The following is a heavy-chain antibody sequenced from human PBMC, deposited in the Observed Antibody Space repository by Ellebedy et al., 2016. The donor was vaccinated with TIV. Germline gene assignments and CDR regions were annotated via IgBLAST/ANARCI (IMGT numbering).Heavy chain of an antibody. CDR2: INPSGGST. CDR1: GYTFTSYY. V-gene: IGHV1-46*01. CDR3: ARCGAGAYLGFGELAYFDY. J-gene: IGHJ4*02. D-gene: IGHD3-10*01. Sequence: ASVKVSCXASGYTFTSYYMHWVRQAPGQGLEWMGIINPSGGSTSYAQKFQGRVTMTRDTSTSTVYMELSSLRSEDTAVYYCARCGAGAYLGFGELAYFDYWGQGTLVTVSS.